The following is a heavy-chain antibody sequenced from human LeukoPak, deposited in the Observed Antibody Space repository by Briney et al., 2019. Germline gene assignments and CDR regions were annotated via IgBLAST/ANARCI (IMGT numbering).Heavy chain of an antibody. D-gene: IGHD4-17*01. Sequence: SETLSLTCTVSGASITTSYWSWIRQPPGKGLEWIGYIYYSGGTNYNPSLKSRVTISVDTSKNQFSLKLSSGTAADTAVDFCARGPVTTGYFAYWGQGTLVTVSS. CDR2: IYYSGGT. V-gene: IGHV4-59*01. J-gene: IGHJ4*02. CDR1: GASITTSY. CDR3: ARGPVTTGYFAY.